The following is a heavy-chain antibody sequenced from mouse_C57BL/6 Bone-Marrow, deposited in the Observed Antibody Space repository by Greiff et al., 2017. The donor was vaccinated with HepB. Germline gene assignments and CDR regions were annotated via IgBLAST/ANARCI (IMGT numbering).Heavy chain of an antibody. CDR2: IDPSDSET. J-gene: IGHJ1*03. Sequence: QVHVKQPGAELVRPGSSVKLSCKASGYTFTSYWMHWVKQRPIQGLEWIGNIDPSDSETHYNQKFKDKATLTVDKSSSTAYMQLSSLTSEDSAVYYCARSSYYYGSSPWYFDVWGTGTTVTVSS. CDR1: GYTFTSYW. V-gene: IGHV1-52*01. D-gene: IGHD1-1*01. CDR3: ARSSYYYGSSPWYFDV.